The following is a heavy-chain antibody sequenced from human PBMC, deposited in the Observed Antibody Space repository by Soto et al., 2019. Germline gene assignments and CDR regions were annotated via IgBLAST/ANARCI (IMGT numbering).Heavy chain of an antibody. CDR1: GGTFSSHA. Sequence: QVQLVQSGPEVKKPGSSVKVSCKVSGGTFSSHAINWLRQAPGQGREGMGVIIPVTDTPNNAEKFQGRVTITADKSTTTVYMELSSLTFDDTAVYFCARGNKGPGHYGPGSQGWYGPWGQGTLVTVSS. D-gene: IGHD3-10*01. CDR2: IIPVTDTP. CDR3: ARGNKGPGHYGPGSQGWYGP. V-gene: IGHV1-69*06. J-gene: IGHJ5*02.